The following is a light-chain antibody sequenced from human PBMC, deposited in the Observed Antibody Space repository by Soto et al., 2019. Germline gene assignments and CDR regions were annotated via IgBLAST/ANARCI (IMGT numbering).Light chain of an antibody. CDR1: QGISRS. CDR2: AAS. J-gene: IGKJ5*01. Sequence: DIQMTQSPSFVSSSIGDRFTITCQASQGISRSLAWYQQKPGKAPKLLIYAASSLQSGVPSRFSGSGFGTDFTLTISSLQPEDSAIYYCQQADTFPITFGQGTRLEIK. V-gene: IGKV1-12*01. CDR3: QQADTFPIT.